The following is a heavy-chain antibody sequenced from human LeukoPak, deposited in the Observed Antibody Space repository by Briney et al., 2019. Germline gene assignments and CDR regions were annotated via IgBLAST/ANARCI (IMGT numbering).Heavy chain of an antibody. D-gene: IGHD6-6*01. V-gene: IGHV3-30*03. Sequence: GGSLRLSCAASGFTVSSTHMVWVRQAPGKGLEWVAVISYDGSNKYYADSVKGRFTISRDNSKNTLYLQMNSLRAEDTAVYYCARDFQPHISSSPSDYWGQGTLVTVSS. J-gene: IGHJ4*02. CDR3: ARDFQPHISSSPSDY. CDR2: ISYDGSNK. CDR1: GFTVSSTH.